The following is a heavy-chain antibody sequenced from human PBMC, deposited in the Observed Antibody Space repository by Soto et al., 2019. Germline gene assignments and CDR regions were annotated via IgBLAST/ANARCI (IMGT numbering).Heavy chain of an antibody. CDR2: IYPGDSDT. Sequence: PGEFLKISCKGSGYSFTSYWIGGVRQMPGKGLEWMGIIYPGDSDTRYSPSFQGQVTISADKSISTAYLQWSSLKASDTAMYYCAREITGGVGSYYSSMDLWGKGTTVTVSS. CDR3: AREITGGVGSYYSSMDL. J-gene: IGHJ6*03. CDR1: GYSFTSYW. V-gene: IGHV5-51*01. D-gene: IGHD2-8*02.